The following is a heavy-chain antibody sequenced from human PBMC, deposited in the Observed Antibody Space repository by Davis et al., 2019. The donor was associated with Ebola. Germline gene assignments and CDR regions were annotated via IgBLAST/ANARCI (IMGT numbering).Heavy chain of an antibody. CDR2: FIGSSGGSSYEGTT. CDR3: STQNFDY. J-gene: IGHJ4*02. V-gene: IGHV3-23*01. D-gene: IGHD5/OR15-5a*01. CDR1: GFTLDNYA. Sequence: GGSLRLSCSASGFTLDNYAMSWVRKTPGKGLEWVSTFIGSSGGSSYEGTTYYADSVKGRFTISRDISKNKLYLQMNSLRADDTAIYYCSTQNFDYWGQGTLVTVSS.